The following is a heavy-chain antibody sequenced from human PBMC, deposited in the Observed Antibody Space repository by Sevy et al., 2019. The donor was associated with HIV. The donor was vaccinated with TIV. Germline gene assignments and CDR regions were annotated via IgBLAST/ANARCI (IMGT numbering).Heavy chain of an antibody. CDR1: GFTFSSYW. CDR3: ARDCSSTNCLWGLDV. Sequence: GGSLRLSCAASGFTFSSYWMSWVRQAPGKGLEWGANIKKDGSEKYYVDSVKRRFTISRDNAKNSLYLQMNSLRVEDTAMYYCARDCSSTNCLWGLDVWGQGTTVTVSS. CDR2: IKKDGSEK. J-gene: IGHJ6*02. D-gene: IGHD2-2*01. V-gene: IGHV3-7*03.